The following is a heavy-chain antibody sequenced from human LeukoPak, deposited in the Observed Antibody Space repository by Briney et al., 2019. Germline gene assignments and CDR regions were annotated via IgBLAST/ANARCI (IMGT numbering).Heavy chain of an antibody. CDR2: IIPIFGTA. CDR3: DFWSATGGDY. J-gene: IGHJ4*02. CDR1: GGTFSSYA. V-gene: IGHV1-69*05. Sequence: GASVKVSCKASGGTFSSYAISWVRQAPGQGLEWMGGIIPIFGTANYAQKFQGRVTITTDESTSTAYMELSSLRFEDTAVYYCDFWSATGGDYWGQGTLVTVSS. D-gene: IGHD3-3*01.